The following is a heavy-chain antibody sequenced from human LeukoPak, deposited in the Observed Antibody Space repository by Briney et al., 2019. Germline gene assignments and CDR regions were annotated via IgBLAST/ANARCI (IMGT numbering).Heavy chain of an antibody. J-gene: IGHJ3*02. CDR2: INPNSGGT. V-gene: IGHV1-2*02. D-gene: IGHD3-22*01. CDR3: AKTPYYYDSSGQHAFDI. Sequence: ASVKVSCKASGYTFTGYYMHWVRQAPGRGLEWMGWINPNSGGTNYAQKFQGRVTMTRDTFISTAYMELSRLRSDDTAVYYCAKTPYYYDSSGQHAFDIWGQGTMVTVSS. CDR1: GYTFTGYY.